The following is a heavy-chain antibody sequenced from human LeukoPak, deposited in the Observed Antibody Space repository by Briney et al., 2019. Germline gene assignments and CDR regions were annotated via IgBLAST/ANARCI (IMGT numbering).Heavy chain of an antibody. CDR2: ISYDGSNK. Sequence: GGSLRLSCAASGFTFSNSPMTWVRRAPGKGLEWVAVISYDGSNKYYADSVKGRFTISRDNSKDTLYLQMNSLRAEDTAVYYCARDRYSYGLSSFDYWGQGTLVTVSS. CDR3: ARDRYSYGLSSFDY. CDR1: GFTFSNSP. D-gene: IGHD5-18*01. J-gene: IGHJ4*02. V-gene: IGHV3-30-3*01.